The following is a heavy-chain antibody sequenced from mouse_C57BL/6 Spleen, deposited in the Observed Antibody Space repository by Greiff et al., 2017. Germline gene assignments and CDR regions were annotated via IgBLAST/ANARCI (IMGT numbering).Heavy chain of an antibody. CDR3: ARFGGSSPLYAMDY. D-gene: IGHD1-1*01. V-gene: IGHV1-80*01. Sequence: QVQLKESGAELVKPGASVKISCKASGYAFSSYWMNWVKQRPGKGLEWIGQIYPGDGDTNYNGKFKGKATLTADKSSSTAYMQLSSLTSEDSAVYFCARFGGSSPLYAMDYWGQGTSVTVSS. CDR2: IYPGDGDT. J-gene: IGHJ4*01. CDR1: GYAFSSYW.